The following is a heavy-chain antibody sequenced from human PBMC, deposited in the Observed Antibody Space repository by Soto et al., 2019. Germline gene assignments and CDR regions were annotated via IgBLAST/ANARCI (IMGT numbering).Heavy chain of an antibody. CDR1: GFIFRAYG. V-gene: IGHV3-30*19. CDR3: DPHSSNSDNH. CDR2: ISHDGSKT. J-gene: IGHJ1*01. D-gene: IGHD6-13*01. Sequence: LRLSCAASGFIFRAYGMHWVRQAPGKGLEWVALISHDGSKTYYADSVRGRFTISRDNSKDTLFLQMNSLRAEDTGVYYCDPHSSNSDNHWGQGTLVTVSS.